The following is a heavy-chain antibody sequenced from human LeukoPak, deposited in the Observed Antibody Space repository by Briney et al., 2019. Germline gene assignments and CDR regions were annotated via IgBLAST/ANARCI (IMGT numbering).Heavy chain of an antibody. CDR1: GFTVSSNY. V-gene: IGHV3-66*02. Sequence: PGWSLRLSCAASGFTVSSNYMSWVRQAPGKGLEWVSVIYSGGSTYYADSVKGRFTISRDNSKNTLYLQMNRLRAEDTAVYYCARDYSGNSGDYWGQGTLVTVSS. D-gene: IGHD1-26*01. CDR2: IYSGGST. CDR3: ARDYSGNSGDY. J-gene: IGHJ4*02.